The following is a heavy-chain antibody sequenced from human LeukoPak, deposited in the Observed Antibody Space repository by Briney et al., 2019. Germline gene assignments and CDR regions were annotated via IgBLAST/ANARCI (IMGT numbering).Heavy chain of an antibody. D-gene: IGHD6-19*01. CDR2: IYYSGST. J-gene: IGHJ4*02. CDR1: GGSFSGYY. CDR3: ARRDFSGWNYFDY. V-gene: IGHV4-59*01. Sequence: SETLSLTCAVYGGSFSGYYWSWIRQPPGKGLEWIGYIYYSGSTKYNPSLESRVTISVDTSKNQFSLTLYSVTAADTAVYYCARRDFSGWNYFDYWGQGTLVTVSS.